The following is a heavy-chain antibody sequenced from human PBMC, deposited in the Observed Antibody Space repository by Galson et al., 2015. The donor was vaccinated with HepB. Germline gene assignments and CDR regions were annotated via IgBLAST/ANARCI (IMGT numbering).Heavy chain of an antibody. V-gene: IGHV1-69*06. CDR1: GGTFSSYA. J-gene: IGHJ6*02. CDR2: IIPIFGTA. D-gene: IGHD2-15*01. CDR3: ARGGGCSGGSCYSGYYYYGMDV. Sequence: SVKVSCKASGGTFSSYAISWVRQAPGQGLEWMGGIIPIFGTANYAQKFQGRVTITADKSTSTAYMELSSLRSEDTAVYYCARGGGCSGGSCYSGYYYYGMDVWGQGTTVTVSS.